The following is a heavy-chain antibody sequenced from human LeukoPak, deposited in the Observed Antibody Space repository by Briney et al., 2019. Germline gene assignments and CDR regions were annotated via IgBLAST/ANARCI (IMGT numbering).Heavy chain of an antibody. CDR2: IYENGGTT. Sequence: PGGSLRLSCVGSGFTFRSHAMSWVRQAPEKGLESVSGIYENGGTTYYADSVKGRFTISRDNAKNSLYLQMNSLRDEDTAVYYCASLGYLNHGFWGQGTLVTVSS. CDR1: GFTFRSHA. V-gene: IGHV3-23*01. CDR3: ASLGYLNHGF. J-gene: IGHJ4*02. D-gene: IGHD1-14*01.